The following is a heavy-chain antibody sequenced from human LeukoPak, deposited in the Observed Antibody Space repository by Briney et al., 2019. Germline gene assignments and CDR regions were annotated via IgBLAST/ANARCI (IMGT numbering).Heavy chain of an antibody. CDR1: GGSISSYY. CDR3: ASGYSSSGANWFDP. J-gene: IGHJ5*02. V-gene: IGHV4-59*12. CDR2: IYYSGST. D-gene: IGHD6-6*01. Sequence: SETLSLTCTVSGGSISSYYWSWIRQPPGKGLGWNGYIYYSGSTNYNPSLKSRVTISVDTSKNQFSLKLSSVTAADTAVYYCASGYSSSGANWFDPWGQGTLVTVSS.